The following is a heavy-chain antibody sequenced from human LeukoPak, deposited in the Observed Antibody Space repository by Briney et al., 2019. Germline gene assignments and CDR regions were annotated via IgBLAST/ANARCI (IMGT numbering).Heavy chain of an antibody. V-gene: IGHV1-69*13. J-gene: IGHJ4*02. Sequence: SVKVSCKASGGTFSSYAISWVRQAPGQGLEWMGGILPIFGTANYAQKFQGRVTITAGESTSTAYMELSSLRSEDTAVYYCAREFEPYDSSGYYRFDYWGQGTLVTVSS. CDR3: AREFEPYDSSGYYRFDY. D-gene: IGHD3-22*01. CDR1: GGTFSSYA. CDR2: ILPIFGTA.